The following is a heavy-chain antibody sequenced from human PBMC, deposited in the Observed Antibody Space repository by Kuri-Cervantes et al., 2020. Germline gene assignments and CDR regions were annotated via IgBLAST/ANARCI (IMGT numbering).Heavy chain of an antibody. CDR3: AKVSKIQLWLRSPFDY. CDR1: GFTFSSYA. CDR2: ISGSGGST. Sequence: GESLKISCAASGFTFSSYAMSWVRQAPGKGLEWVSAISGSGGSTYYADSVEGRFTISRDNPKNTLFLQINSLGAEDTAVYYCAKVSKIQLWLRSPFDYWGQGTLVTVSS. J-gene: IGHJ4*02. V-gene: IGHV3-23*01. D-gene: IGHD5-18*01.